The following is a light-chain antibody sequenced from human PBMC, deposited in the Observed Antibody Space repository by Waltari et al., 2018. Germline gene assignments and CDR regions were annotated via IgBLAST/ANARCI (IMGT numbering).Light chain of an antibody. CDR2: NVN. J-gene: IGLJ2*01. V-gene: IGLV2-14*01. CDR3: NSYTSRSTMI. CDR1: STDIGDYDY. Sequence: QSALTQPASVSGSPGPSITISCTGSSTDIGDYDYVSWYRQDPGKAPKLIIHNVNKRPSGVSDRFSGSKSGNTASLTISGLQAEDEAHYFCNSYTSRSTMIFGGGTTLTV.